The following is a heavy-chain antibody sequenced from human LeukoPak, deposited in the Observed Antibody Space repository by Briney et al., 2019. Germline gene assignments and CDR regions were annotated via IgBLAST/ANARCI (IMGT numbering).Heavy chain of an antibody. J-gene: IGHJ2*01. CDR3: ARRAITMVRGGDWYFDL. Sequence: GGSLRLSCAASGFTVSSNYMSWVRQAPGKGLEWVSVIYSGGSTYYADSVKGRFTISRDNSKNTLYLQMNSLRAEDTAVYYCARRAITMVRGGDWYFDLWGRGTLVTVSS. V-gene: IGHV3-53*01. CDR1: GFTVSSNY. D-gene: IGHD3-10*01. CDR2: IYSGGST.